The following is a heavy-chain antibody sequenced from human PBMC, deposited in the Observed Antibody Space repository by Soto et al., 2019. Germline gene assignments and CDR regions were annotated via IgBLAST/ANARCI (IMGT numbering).Heavy chain of an antibody. Sequence: GESLKISCKGSGYSFTSYWISWVRQMPGKGLEWMGRIDPSDSYTNYSPSFQGHVTISADKSISTAYLQWSSLKASDTAMYYCARLESSPGTYYYYSGMDVWGQGTTVTVSS. CDR2: IDPSDSYT. CDR1: GYSFTSYW. CDR3: ARLESSPGTYYYYSGMDV. V-gene: IGHV5-10-1*01. J-gene: IGHJ6*02. D-gene: IGHD6-13*01.